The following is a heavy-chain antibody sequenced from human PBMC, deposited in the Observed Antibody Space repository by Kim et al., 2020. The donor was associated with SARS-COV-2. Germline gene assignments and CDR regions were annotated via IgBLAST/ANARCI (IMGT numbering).Heavy chain of an antibody. CDR2: ISGSGGST. J-gene: IGHJ6*02. V-gene: IGHV3-23*01. D-gene: IGHD5-18*01. Sequence: GGSLRLSCAASGFTFSSYAMSWVRQAPGKGLEWVSAISGSGGSTYYADSVKGRFTISRDNSKNTLYLQMNSLRAEDTAVYYCAKDNKAAMVGDYYYGMDVWGQGTTVTVSS. CDR1: GFTFSSYA. CDR3: AKDNKAAMVGDYYYGMDV.